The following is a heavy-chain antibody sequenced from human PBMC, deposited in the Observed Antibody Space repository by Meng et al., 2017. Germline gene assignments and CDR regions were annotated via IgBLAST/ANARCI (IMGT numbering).Heavy chain of an antibody. Sequence: QVQLVEAGTEVKKPGASVKVSCKASGYTFTSYGISWVGQAHGQGLEWMGWISAYNGNTNYAQKLQGRVTMTTDTSTSTAYMELRSLRSEDTAVYYCARDNYYDSSGYRYYYYGMDVWGQGTTVTVSS. D-gene: IGHD3-22*01. J-gene: IGHJ6*02. CDR2: ISAYNGNT. CDR3: ARDNYYDSSGYRYYYYGMDV. CDR1: GYTFTSYG. V-gene: IGHV1-18*01.